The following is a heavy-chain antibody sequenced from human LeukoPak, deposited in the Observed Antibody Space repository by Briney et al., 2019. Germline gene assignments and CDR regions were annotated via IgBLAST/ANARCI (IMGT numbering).Heavy chain of an antibody. CDR3: ARSGGRLGAFDI. Sequence: GRFTVSRDDSKNTLYLQMNSLRAEDTAVYYCARSGGRLGAFDIWGQGTMVTVSS. V-gene: IGHV3-30*07. D-gene: IGHD1-26*01. J-gene: IGHJ3*02.